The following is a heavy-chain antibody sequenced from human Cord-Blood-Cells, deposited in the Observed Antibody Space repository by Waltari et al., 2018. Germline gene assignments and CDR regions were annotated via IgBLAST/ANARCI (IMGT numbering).Heavy chain of an antibody. CDR3: TTSYWLYYDFWSGYYAFDI. V-gene: IGHV3-15*01. Sequence: EVQLVESGGGLVKPGGSLRLSCAASGFTFRNAWMSWVRQAPGKGREWVGRIKSKTDGGTTDYAAPVKGRFTISRDDSKNTLYLQMNSLKTEDTAVYYCTTSYWLYYDFWSGYYAFDIWGQGTMVTVSS. CDR2: IKSKTDGGTT. J-gene: IGHJ3*02. D-gene: IGHD3-3*01. CDR1: GFTFRNAW.